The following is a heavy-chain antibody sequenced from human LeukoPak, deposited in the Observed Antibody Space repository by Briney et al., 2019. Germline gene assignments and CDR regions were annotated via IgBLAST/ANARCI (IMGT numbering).Heavy chain of an antibody. J-gene: IGHJ4*02. Sequence: GGSLRPSCAASGFTFSSYSMNWVRQAPGKGLEWVSSISSSSSYIYYADSVKDRFTISRDNAKNSLYLQMNSLRAEDTAVYYCASILGGSSEYYFDYWGQGTLVTVSS. V-gene: IGHV3-21*01. CDR2: ISSSSSYI. CDR1: GFTFSSYS. CDR3: ASILGGSSEYYFDY. D-gene: IGHD3-16*01.